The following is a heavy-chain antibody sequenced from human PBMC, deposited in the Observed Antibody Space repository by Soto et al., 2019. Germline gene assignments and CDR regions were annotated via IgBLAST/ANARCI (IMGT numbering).Heavy chain of an antibody. J-gene: IGHJ6*03. CDR3: ARTKVAAGDYYYYMDV. CDR1: GASIRNYY. Sequence: QVQLQESGPGLVKPSETLSLTCTVSGASIRNYYWSWIRQPPGKGLEWIGYMYYSGSTNYNPSLKSRVTTSVDTSKSQFSLKLSSVTATDTAVYYCARTKVAAGDYYYYMDVWGKGTTVTVSS. D-gene: IGHD6-13*01. CDR2: MYYSGST. V-gene: IGHV4-59*08.